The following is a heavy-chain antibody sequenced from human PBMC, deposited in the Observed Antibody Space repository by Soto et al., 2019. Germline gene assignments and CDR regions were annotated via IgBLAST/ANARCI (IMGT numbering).Heavy chain of an antibody. CDR1: GFTFGYYW. V-gene: IGHV3-7*01. CDR3: RRDSGYCSGACVNHYRDY. Sequence: EVQLEESGGGLVQPGGSLRLSCAASGFTFGYYWMSWVRQDPGKGLEWLATIKWDASEKKYVDYVKGRFAMSRDNAMKSDNLQMGILRAEDIAVYYCRRDSGYCSGACVNHYRDYWRHGTLVTVSS. CDR2: IKWDASEK. D-gene: IGHD3-10*01. J-gene: IGHJ4*01.